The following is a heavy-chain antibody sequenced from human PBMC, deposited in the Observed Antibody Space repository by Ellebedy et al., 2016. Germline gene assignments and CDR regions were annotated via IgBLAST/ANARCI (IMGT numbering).Heavy chain of an antibody. D-gene: IGHD3-3*01. J-gene: IGHJ6*02. CDR1: GFTFSNAW. CDR3: TTEGTRKPLLEWLLQVDVHGMDV. V-gene: IGHV3-15*07. CDR2: IKNKTDGGTT. Sequence: GGSLRLSCAASGFTFSNAWMNWVRQTPGKGLEWVGRIKNKTDGGTTDYAAPVKGRFTISRDDSKNTLYLQMNSLKTEDTAVYYCTTEGTRKPLLEWLLQVDVHGMDVWGQGTTVTVSS.